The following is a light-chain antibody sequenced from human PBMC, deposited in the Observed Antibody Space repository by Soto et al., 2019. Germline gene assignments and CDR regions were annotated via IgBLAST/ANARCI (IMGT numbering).Light chain of an antibody. CDR3: QQYGSPTGS. Sequence: EIVLTQSPGTLSLSPGERATLSCRASQSVAGSYLAWYPQKLGQAPRLLIYGASRRATGIPDRFSGSGSGTDFTLIISRLEPEDFAVYYCQQYGSPTGSFGQGTKLEIK. J-gene: IGKJ2*03. V-gene: IGKV3-20*01. CDR1: QSVAGSY. CDR2: GAS.